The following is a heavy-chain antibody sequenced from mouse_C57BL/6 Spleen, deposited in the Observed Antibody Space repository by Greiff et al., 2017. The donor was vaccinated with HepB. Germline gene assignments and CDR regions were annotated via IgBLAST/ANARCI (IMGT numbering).Heavy chain of an antibody. CDR3: AREGYYSNYVWFAY. CDR1: GFTFSSYA. V-gene: IGHV5-4*01. Sequence: DVMLVESGGGLVKPGGSLKLSCAASGFTFSSYAMSWVRQTPEKRLEWVATISDGGSYTYYPDNVKGRFTISRDNAKNNLYLQMSHLKSEDTAMYYCAREGYYSNYVWFAYWGQGTLVTVSA. J-gene: IGHJ3*01. CDR2: ISDGGSYT. D-gene: IGHD2-5*01.